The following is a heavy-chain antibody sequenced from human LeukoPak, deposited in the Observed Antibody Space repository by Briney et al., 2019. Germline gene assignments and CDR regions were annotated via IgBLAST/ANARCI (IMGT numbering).Heavy chain of an antibody. J-gene: IGHJ3*02. CDR1: GYTFTGYY. Sequence: ASVKVSCKASGYTFTGYYMHWVRQAPGQGLEWMGWINPNSGGTNYAQKLQGRVTMTTDTSTSTAYMELRSLRSDDTAVYYCARDIRWERGHDAFDIWGQGTMVTVSS. V-gene: IGHV1-2*02. CDR2: INPNSGGT. CDR3: ARDIRWERGHDAFDI. D-gene: IGHD1-26*01.